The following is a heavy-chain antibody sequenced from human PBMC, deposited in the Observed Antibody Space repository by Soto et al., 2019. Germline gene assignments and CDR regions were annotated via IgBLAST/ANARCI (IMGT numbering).Heavy chain of an antibody. D-gene: IGHD2-15*01. CDR2: IYSDGST. V-gene: IGHV3-53*01. CDR1: GCTGSSHY. Sequence: SLRVRCGAAGCTGSSHYVRCVRQAPGKGLEWVSVIYSDGSTFYADSVKGRFTISRHSSKNTLYLQMNSLRAEDTAVYYCAKELFHNHRGNPFDYWGHGTLVTVSS. J-gene: IGHJ4*01. CDR3: AKELFHNHRGNPFDY.